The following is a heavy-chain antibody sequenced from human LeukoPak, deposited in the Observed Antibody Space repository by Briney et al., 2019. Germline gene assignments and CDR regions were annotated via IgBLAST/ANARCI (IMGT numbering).Heavy chain of an antibody. J-gene: IGHJ4*02. V-gene: IGHV4-38-2*01. D-gene: IGHD3-10*01. CDR2: IYHSGST. Sequence: NPSETLSLTCAVSGYSISSGYYWGWIRQPSGKGLEWIGSIYHSGSTYYNPSLKSRVTISVDTSKNQFSLKLSSVTAADTAVYYCARTSRATDGGSGSEFDYWGQGTLVTVSS. CDR3: ARTSRATDGGSGSEFDY. CDR1: GYSISSGYY.